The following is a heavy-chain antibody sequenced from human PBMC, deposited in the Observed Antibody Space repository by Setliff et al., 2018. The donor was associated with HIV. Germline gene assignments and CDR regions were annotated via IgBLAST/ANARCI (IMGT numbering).Heavy chain of an antibody. V-gene: IGHV4-61*09. CDR1: GGSITTGSYY. CDR3: ARRGHRSIYDPYQYNYFDP. J-gene: IGHJ5*02. CDR2: IYASDSSGST. D-gene: IGHD5-18*01. Sequence: PSETLSLTCTVSGGSITTGSYYWSWIRQPAGQGLEWIGHIYASDSSGSTNYNPSLKSRVTISVDTSKNQFSLKLSSVTAADTAVYYCARRGHRSIYDPYQYNYFDPWGQGTLVTVSS.